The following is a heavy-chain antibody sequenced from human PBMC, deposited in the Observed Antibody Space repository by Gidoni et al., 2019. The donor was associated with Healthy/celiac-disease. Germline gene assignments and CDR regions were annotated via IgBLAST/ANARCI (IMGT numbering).Heavy chain of an antibody. CDR1: GFTFSSYA. J-gene: IGHJ4*02. CDR2: ISSNGGSK. CDR3: VRGGGNIWAAMVTFDY. Sequence: EVQLVESGGGVVQPGGSLRLSCSASGFTFSSYAMHWVRQSHGKGLEYVSSISSNGGSKYYADSVKGRFTISRDNSKNTLYLQMSSLRAEDTAVYYCVRGGGNIWAAMVTFDYWGQGTLVTVSS. V-gene: IGHV3-64D*06. D-gene: IGHD5-18*01.